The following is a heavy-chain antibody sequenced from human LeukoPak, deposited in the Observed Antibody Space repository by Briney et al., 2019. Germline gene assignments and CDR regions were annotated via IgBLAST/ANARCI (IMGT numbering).Heavy chain of an antibody. D-gene: IGHD4-17*01. CDR1: GFTFTNYA. V-gene: IGHV3-23*01. CDR3: ARETGSAVGSTDFDY. J-gene: IGHJ4*02. Sequence: GGSLRLSCAASGFTFTNYAMSWVRQAPGKGLEWVSGISGGGGSTYYADSVKGRFTISKDNSKNTLYLQMNSLRAEDTAVYYCARETGSAVGSTDFDYWGQGTLVTVSS. CDR2: ISGGGGST.